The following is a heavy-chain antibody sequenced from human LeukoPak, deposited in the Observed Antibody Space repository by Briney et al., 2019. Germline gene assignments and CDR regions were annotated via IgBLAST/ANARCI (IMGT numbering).Heavy chain of an antibody. J-gene: IGHJ3*02. Sequence: PSETLSLTCTVSAYSISSGYYWGWIRQPPGKGLEWIGSIYHSGRTYYNPSLKSRVTISVDTSKNQFSLKLSSVTAADTAVYYCARDLTGDDAFDIWGQGTMVTVSS. V-gene: IGHV4-38-2*02. D-gene: IGHD7-27*01. CDR1: AYSISSGYY. CDR2: IYHSGRT. CDR3: ARDLTGDDAFDI.